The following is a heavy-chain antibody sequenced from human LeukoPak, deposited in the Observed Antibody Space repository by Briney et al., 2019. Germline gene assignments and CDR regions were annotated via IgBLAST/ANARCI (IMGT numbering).Heavy chain of an antibody. CDR2: ISDDSSTI. V-gene: IGHV3-48*01. CDR3: ARGGYNYGSVFDY. CDR1: DSMSRRFK. J-gene: IGHJ4*02. D-gene: IGHD5-18*01. Sequence: PGGSLRLSCAASDSMSRRFKINWVRQAPGKGLEWVSYISDDSSTIHYADSVKGRFTISRDNAENSLYLQMNSLRAEDTAVYYCARGGYNYGSVFDYWGQGNLVTVSS.